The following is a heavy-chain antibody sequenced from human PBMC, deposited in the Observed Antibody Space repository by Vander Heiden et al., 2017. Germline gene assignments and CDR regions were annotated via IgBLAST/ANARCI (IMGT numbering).Heavy chain of an antibody. D-gene: IGHD1-26*01. J-gene: IGHJ5*02. CDR1: GGSFRGYY. CDR3: AKGVGATMNWFDP. CDR2: INHSGST. V-gene: IGHV4-34*01. Sequence: QVQLQQWGAGLLKPSETLSLTCAVYGGSFRGYYWSWIRHPPGKGLEWIGEINHSGSTNYNPSLKSRVTISVDTSKNQFSLKLSSVTAADTAVYYCAKGVGATMNWFDPWGQGTLVTVSS.